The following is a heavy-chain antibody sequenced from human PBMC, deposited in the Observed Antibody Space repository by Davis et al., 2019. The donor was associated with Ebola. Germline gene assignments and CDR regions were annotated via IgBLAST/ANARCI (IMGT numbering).Heavy chain of an antibody. J-gene: IGHJ4*02. D-gene: IGHD4-17*01. V-gene: IGHV4-4*07. Sequence: PSETLSLTCTVSGGSISSYYWSWIRQPAGKGLEWIGRIYTSGSTNYNPSLKSRVTMSVDTSKNQFSLKLSSVTAADTAVYYCARSSEMTTVTTSFDYWGQGTLVTVSS. CDR2: IYTSGST. CDR3: ARSSEMTTVTTSFDY. CDR1: GGSISSYY.